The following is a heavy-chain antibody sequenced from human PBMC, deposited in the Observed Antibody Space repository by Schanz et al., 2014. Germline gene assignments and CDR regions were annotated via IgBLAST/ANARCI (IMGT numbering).Heavy chain of an antibody. CDR3: ARDHAYSGYDYPGPFDY. CDR2: IWYDGNNK. CDR1: GFTFSSYG. J-gene: IGHJ4*02. D-gene: IGHD5-12*01. Sequence: QVQLVESGGGVVQPGRSLRLSCAASGFTFSSYGMHWVRQAPGKGLEWVAVIWYDGNNKFYADSVKGRFIISRDNSKNTLDLQMNSLRDEDTAVYYCARDHAYSGYDYPGPFDYWGQGILVTVSS. V-gene: IGHV3-33*01.